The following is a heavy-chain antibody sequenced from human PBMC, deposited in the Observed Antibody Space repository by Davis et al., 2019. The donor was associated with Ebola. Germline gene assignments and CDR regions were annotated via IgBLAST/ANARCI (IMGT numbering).Heavy chain of an antibody. CDR1: GFTVSSNY. D-gene: IGHD3-3*01. J-gene: IGHJ6*02. V-gene: IGHV3-53*04. Sequence: GESLKISCAASGFTVSSNYMSWVRQAPGKGLEWVSVIYSGGSTYYADSVKGRFTISRHNSKNTLYLQMNSLRAEDTAVHYCARAHDLGMDVWGQGTTVTVSS. CDR2: IYSGGST. CDR3: ARAHDLGMDV.